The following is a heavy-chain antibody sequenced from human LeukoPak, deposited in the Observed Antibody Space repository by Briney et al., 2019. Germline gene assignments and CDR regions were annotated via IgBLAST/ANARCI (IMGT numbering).Heavy chain of an antibody. D-gene: IGHD3-22*01. CDR2: IYHSGST. CDR1: GGSISSGGYS. Sequence: SETLSLTCAVSGGSISSGGYSWSWIRQPPGKGLEWIGDIYHSGSTYYNPSLKSRVTISVDRSKNQFSLKLSSVTAADTAVYYCARGLLVVRAFGIWGQGTMVTVSS. J-gene: IGHJ3*02. V-gene: IGHV4-30-2*01. CDR3: ARGLLVVRAFGI.